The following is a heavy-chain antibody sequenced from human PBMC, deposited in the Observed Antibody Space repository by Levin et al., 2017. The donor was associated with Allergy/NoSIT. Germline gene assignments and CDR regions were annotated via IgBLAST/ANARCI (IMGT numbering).Heavy chain of an antibody. J-gene: IGHJ4*02. Sequence: TGGSLRLSCAASGFSFSDHYMDWVRQAPGKGLEWVGRARNRAKSYTTEYAASVKGRFTVSRDDSGNSLFLQMNSLKIEDTAVYYCARGFCSDATCYSGDYWGQGILVTVFS. D-gene: IGHD2-15*01. CDR1: GFSFSDHY. CDR3: ARGFCSDATCYSGDY. CDR2: ARNRAKSYTT. V-gene: IGHV3-72*01.